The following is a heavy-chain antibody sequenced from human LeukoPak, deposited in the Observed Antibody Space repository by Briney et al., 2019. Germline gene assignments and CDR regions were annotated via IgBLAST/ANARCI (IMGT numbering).Heavy chain of an antibody. V-gene: IGHV4-61*10. CDR2: IYYNGDT. Sequence: SETLSLTCTVSGGSISSGSYYWSWIRQPAGKGLEWIGYIYYNGDTHYNPSLNSRLSISVDTPNNQFSLNLRSVTAADTAVYYCVRGPYGASISNWFDPWGQGLLVTVSS. CDR3: VRGPYGASISNWFDP. D-gene: IGHD4/OR15-4a*01. J-gene: IGHJ5*02. CDR1: GGSISSGSYY.